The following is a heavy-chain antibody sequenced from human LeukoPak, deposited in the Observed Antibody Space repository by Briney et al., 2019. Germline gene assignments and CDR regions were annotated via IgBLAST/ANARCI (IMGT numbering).Heavy chain of an antibody. Sequence: ASVKVSCKASGYTLTSYYMHWVRHAPGQGLEWMGIINPSGGSTSYAQKFQGRVTMTRDTSTSTVYMELSSLRSEDTAVYYCARDISDDFVNPWGQGTLVTGSS. CDR1: GYTLTSYY. D-gene: IGHD2-21*02. CDR2: INPSGGST. V-gene: IGHV1-46*01. J-gene: IGHJ5*02. CDR3: ARDISDDFVNP.